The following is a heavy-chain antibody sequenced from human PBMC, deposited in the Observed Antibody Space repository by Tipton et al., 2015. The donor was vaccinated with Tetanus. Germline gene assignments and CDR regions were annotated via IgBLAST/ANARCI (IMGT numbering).Heavy chain of an antibody. CDR2: VSPYNGDT. D-gene: IGHD3-10*01. CDR3: ATFYYGSGSYRGGLRKFDY. V-gene: IGHV1-18*01. Sequence: QLVQSGAEMKEPGASVKVSCKASGYTFSSYGITWVRQAPGQGLEWMGWVSPYNGDTFFAQNVQGRVTMTTDTSTSTAYMELRTLRSDDTAVYYCATFYYGSGSYRGGLRKFDYWGQGTLVTVSS. J-gene: IGHJ4*02. CDR1: GYTFSSYG.